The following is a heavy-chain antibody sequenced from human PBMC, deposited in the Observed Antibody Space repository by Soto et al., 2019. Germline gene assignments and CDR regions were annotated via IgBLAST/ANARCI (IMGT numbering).Heavy chain of an antibody. CDR1: GYSFTSYW. V-gene: IGHV5-51*01. Sequence: GESLKISCKGSGYSFTSYWIGWVRQMPGKGLEWMGIIYPGDSDTRYSPSFQGQVTISADKSISTAYLQWSSLKASDTAMYYCARLRVVPAIGCYGMDVWGQGTTVTGSS. J-gene: IGHJ6*02. CDR3: ARLRVVPAIGCYGMDV. CDR2: IYPGDSDT. D-gene: IGHD2-2*01.